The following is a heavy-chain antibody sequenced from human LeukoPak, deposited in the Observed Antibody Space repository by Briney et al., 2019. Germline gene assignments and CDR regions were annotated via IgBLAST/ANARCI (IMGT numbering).Heavy chain of an antibody. CDR2: ITSGGIT. CDR1: GFSVSTNY. CDR3: AKGGTERTSAAAGAFDS. Sequence: GGSLRLSCAASGFSVSTNYMSWVRQHPGKGLEWVSVITSGGITYYAASVKHQFSISRENSRNTLYLQMNSLGAEETAVYECAKGGTERTSAAAGAFDSWGQGALVTLSS. D-gene: IGHD6-13*01. J-gene: IGHJ4*02. V-gene: IGHV3-53*01.